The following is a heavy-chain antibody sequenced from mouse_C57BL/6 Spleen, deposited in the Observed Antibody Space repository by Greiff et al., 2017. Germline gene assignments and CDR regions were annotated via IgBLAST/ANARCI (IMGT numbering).Heavy chain of an antibody. CDR1: GYTFTDYY. CDR2: IYPGSGNT. D-gene: IGHD3-2*02. V-gene: IGHV1-76*01. J-gene: IGHJ4*01. CDR3: AREGQLRLRAMDY. Sequence: LVESGAELVRPGASVKLSCKASGYTFTDYYINWVKQRPGQGLEWIARIYPGSGNTYYNEKFKGKATLTAEKSSSTAYMQLSSLTSEDSAVYFCAREGQLRLRAMDYWGQGTSVTVSS.